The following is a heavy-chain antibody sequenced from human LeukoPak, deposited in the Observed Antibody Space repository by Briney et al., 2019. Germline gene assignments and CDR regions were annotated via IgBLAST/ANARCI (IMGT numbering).Heavy chain of an antibody. CDR1: GYTFTSYG. CDR3: ARVPVEMATILYFNY. J-gene: IGHJ4*02. CDR2: INPNSGGT. V-gene: IGHV1-2*02. Sequence: ASVKVSCKASGYTFTSYGISWVRQAPGQGLEWMGWINPNSGGTNYAQKFQGRVTMTRDTSISTAYMELSRLRSDDTAVYYCARVPVEMATILYFNYWGQGTLVTVSS. D-gene: IGHD5-24*01.